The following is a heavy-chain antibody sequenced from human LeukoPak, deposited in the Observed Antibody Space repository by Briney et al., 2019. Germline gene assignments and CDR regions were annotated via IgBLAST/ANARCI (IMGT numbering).Heavy chain of an antibody. V-gene: IGHV1-69*13. CDR3: ARDQATVTTGYYYYMDV. J-gene: IGHJ6*03. CDR1: GGTFSSYA. CDR2: IIPIFGTA. Sequence: SVKVSCKASGGTFSSYAISWVRQAPGQGLEWMGGIIPIFGTANYAQKFQGRVTITADESTSTAYMELSSLRSEDTAVYYCARDQATVTTGYYYYMDVWGKGTTVTVSS. D-gene: IGHD4-11*01.